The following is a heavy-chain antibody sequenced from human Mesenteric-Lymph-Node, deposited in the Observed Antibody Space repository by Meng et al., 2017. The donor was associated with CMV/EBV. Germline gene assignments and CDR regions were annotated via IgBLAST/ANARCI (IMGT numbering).Heavy chain of an antibody. D-gene: IGHD2/OR15-2a*01. V-gene: IGHV3-21*01. Sequence: GESLKISCVGSGFTFSSYSMNWVRQAPGKGLEWVSSFSSTRNHIEYADSVKGRFTISRDNAINSLFLQMHNLRVEDTAVYYCAREQKTMVTDAGLGYFRVDPWGQGALVTVSS. CDR2: FSSTRNHI. J-gene: IGHJ5*02. CDR1: GFTFSSYS. CDR3: AREQKTMVTDAGLGYFRVDP.